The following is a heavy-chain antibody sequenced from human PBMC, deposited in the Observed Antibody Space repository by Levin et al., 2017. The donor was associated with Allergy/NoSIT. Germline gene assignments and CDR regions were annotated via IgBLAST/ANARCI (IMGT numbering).Heavy chain of an antibody. CDR1: GFTFSSYA. CDR2: ISYDGSNK. Sequence: LSLTCAASGFTFSSYAMHWVRQAPGKGLEWVAVISYDGSNKYYADSVKGRFTISRDNSKNTLYLQMNSLRAEDTAVYYCARGLGYSSGWHFDYWGQGTLVTVSS. D-gene: IGHD6-19*01. CDR3: ARGLGYSSGWHFDY. V-gene: IGHV3-30*04. J-gene: IGHJ4*02.